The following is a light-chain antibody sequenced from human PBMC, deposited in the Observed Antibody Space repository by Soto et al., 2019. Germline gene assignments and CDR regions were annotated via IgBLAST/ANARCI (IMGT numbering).Light chain of an antibody. Sequence: DIVMTQSPDSLPVSLGERATINCKSSQSLLSSRDNKNYFAWYQEKPGQPPKLLISWASTRESGVPDRISGSGSGTDFTLTINSLQAEDVAVYYCHQYYGAPLTFGGGTKVELK. J-gene: IGKJ4*01. V-gene: IGKV4-1*01. CDR1: QSLLSSRDNKNY. CDR3: HQYYGAPLT. CDR2: WAS.